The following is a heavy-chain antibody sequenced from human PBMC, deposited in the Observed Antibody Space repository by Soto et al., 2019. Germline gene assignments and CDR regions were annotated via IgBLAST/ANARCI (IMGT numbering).Heavy chain of an antibody. Sequence: QITLKESGPTLVKPTQTLTLTCSCSGFSLTTSGVDVGWIRQPPGKALEWLALIFWDDDKGYSPSVKKRLTITKDTSKSQVVLTITHVDPLDTATYHCARSFYYDGRCYGEYAYHIWGQGTMVAVSS. CDR1: GFSLTTSGVD. CDR3: ARSFYYDGRCYGEYAYHI. CDR2: IFWDDDK. D-gene: IGHD3-22*01. V-gene: IGHV2-5*02. J-gene: IGHJ3*02.